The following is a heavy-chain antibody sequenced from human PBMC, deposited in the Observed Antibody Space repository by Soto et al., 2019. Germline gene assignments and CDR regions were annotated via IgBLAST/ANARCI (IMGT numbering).Heavy chain of an antibody. Sequence: GGSLRLSCAASGFTFSSYAMSWVRQAPGKGLEWVATLSYDGSHEYYADSVKGRFTISRDNSKITLYLQMNSLKTEDTAMYYCAKEMFPRTVLDSSSPWGDYWGQGTLVTVSS. V-gene: IGHV3-30*18. J-gene: IGHJ4*02. D-gene: IGHD3-22*01. CDR2: LSYDGSHE. CDR3: AKEMFPRTVLDSSSPWGDY. CDR1: GFTFSSYA.